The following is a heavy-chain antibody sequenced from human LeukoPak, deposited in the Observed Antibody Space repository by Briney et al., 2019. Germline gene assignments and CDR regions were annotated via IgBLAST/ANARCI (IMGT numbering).Heavy chain of an antibody. Sequence: PSETLSLTCTVSGGSISSYYWSWIRQPPGKGLEWIGYIYYSGSTNYNPSLKSRVTISVDTSKNQFSLKLSSVTAADTAVYYCAREGEDQKTVAGRWNWFDPWGQGTLVTVSS. V-gene: IGHV4-59*12. D-gene: IGHD6-19*01. CDR1: GGSISSYY. J-gene: IGHJ5*02. CDR2: IYYSGST. CDR3: AREGEDQKTVAGRWNWFDP.